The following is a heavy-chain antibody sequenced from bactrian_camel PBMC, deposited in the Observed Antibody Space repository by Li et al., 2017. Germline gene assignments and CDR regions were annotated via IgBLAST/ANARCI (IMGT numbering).Heavy chain of an antibody. V-gene: IGHV3S31*01. CDR1: GFTFSSYG. CDR2: INSGGGST. J-gene: IGHJ4*01. CDR3: VKWDGTYSINY. Sequence: DVQLVESGGGLVQPGGSLRLSCAASGFTFSSYGMSWVRQAPGKGLEWVSAINSGGGSTYYAEFLKGRFSISRDNAKNTLYLQLNSLKTVGTAMYYCVKWDGTYSINYWGQGTQVTVS. D-gene: IGHD7*01.